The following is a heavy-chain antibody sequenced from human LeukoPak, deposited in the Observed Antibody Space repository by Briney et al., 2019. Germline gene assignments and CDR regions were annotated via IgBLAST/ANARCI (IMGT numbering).Heavy chain of an antibody. V-gene: IGHV3-23*01. CDR2: ITASGDHT. Sequence: PGGSLRLSCAASRFTFRNFAMSWVRQAPGKGLEWVSTITASGDHTHYTDSVKGRFTISRDNSKNTLYLQMSSLRAEDTAVYYCAKDFGDYYYYYGMDVWGQGTTVTVSS. D-gene: IGHD3-10*01. CDR3: AKDFGDYYYYYGMDV. J-gene: IGHJ6*02. CDR1: RFTFRNFA.